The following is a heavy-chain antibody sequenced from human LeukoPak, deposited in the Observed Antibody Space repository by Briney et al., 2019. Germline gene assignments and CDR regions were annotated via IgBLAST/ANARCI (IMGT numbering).Heavy chain of an antibody. Sequence: GGSLRLSCAASGFTFSSYWMSWVRQAPGKGLEWVANIKQDGSGKYYVDSVKGRFTISRDNAKNSLYLQMNSLRAEDTAVYYCARDPGAITMIVVEPDAFDIWGQGTMVTVSS. CDR3: ARDPGAITMIVVEPDAFDI. J-gene: IGHJ3*02. CDR1: GFTFSSYW. V-gene: IGHV3-7*03. D-gene: IGHD3-22*01. CDR2: IKQDGSGK.